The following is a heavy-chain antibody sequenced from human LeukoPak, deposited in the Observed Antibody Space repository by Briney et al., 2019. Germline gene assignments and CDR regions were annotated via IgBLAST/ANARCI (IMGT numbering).Heavy chain of an antibody. V-gene: IGHV6-1*01. Sequence: SQTLSLTCAISGDSVSSNSAAWNWIRQSPSRVLEWLGRTYYRSKWYNDYAVSVKSRITINPDTSKNQFSLQLNSVTPEDTAVYYCAREGLLWFGEFPYYFDYWGQGTLVTVSS. CDR3: AREGLLWFGEFPYYFDY. D-gene: IGHD3-10*01. J-gene: IGHJ4*02. CDR2: TYYRSKWYN. CDR1: GDSVSSNSAA.